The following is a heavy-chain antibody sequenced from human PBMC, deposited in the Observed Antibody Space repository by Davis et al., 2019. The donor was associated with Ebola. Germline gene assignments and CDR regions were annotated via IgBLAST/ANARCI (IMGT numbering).Heavy chain of an antibody. CDR1: GASISSAISSADDY. CDR2: IYYSGTT. Sequence: PSETLSLTCTVSGASISSAISSADDYWNWIRQPPGKGLEWIGYIYYSGTTYYNPSLKSRVTISIDTSKNQFSLKLTSMTAADTAVYYCARDWVGYYYQYWGPGALVTVSS. D-gene: IGHD3-22*01. CDR3: ARDWVGYYYQY. V-gene: IGHV4-30-4*01. J-gene: IGHJ4*02.